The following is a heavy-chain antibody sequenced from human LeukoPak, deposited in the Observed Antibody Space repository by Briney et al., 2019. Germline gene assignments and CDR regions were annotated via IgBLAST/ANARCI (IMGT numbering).Heavy chain of an antibody. CDR1: GGSISSSSYY. J-gene: IGHJ6*02. CDR2: VYYSGST. CDR3: ARSMDGMDV. D-gene: IGHD2/OR15-2a*01. Sequence: SETLSLTCTVSGGSISSSSYYWGWIRQPPGKGLEWIGSVYYSGSTYYNPSLKSRVTISVDTSKNQFSLKLSSVTAADTAVYYCARSMDGMDVWGQGTTVTVSS. V-gene: IGHV4-39*01.